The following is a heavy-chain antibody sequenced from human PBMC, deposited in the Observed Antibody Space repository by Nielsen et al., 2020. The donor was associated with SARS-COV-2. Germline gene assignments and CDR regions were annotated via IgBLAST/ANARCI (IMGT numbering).Heavy chain of an antibody. D-gene: IGHD3-10*01. CDR3: ARDSVEYGSGSYYY. Sequence: GESLKISCAASGFTFSSYWMYWVRQAPGKGLVWVSRINRDGSSISYAESVKGRFTISRDNAKNTLYLQMNSLRGEDTAVYYCARDSVEYGSGSYYYWGQGTLVTVSS. V-gene: IGHV3-74*01. CDR1: GFTFSSYW. J-gene: IGHJ4*02. CDR2: INRDGSSI.